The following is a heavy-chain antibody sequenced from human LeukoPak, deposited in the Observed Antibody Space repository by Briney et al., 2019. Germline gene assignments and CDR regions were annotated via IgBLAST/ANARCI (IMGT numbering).Heavy chain of an antibody. CDR2: IYWNDDK. D-gene: IGHD3-22*01. CDR3: ARSSNYYESSGYLYDY. Sequence: SGPTLVNPTQTLTLTCTFSGFSLTTRAMGVGWIRQPPGKALEWLALIYWNDDKRYNPSLKSGPTITKDTSKNQVVLTMTNVDPVDTATYYCARSSNYYESSGYLYDYWGQGTLVTVSS. V-gene: IGHV2-5*01. J-gene: IGHJ4*02. CDR1: GFSLTTRAMG.